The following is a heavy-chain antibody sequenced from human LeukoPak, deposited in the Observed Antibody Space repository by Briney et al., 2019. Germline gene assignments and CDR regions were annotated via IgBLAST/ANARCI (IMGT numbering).Heavy chain of an antibody. CDR2: INTDGSST. Sequence: GGSLRLSCAASGFTFSNYWMHWVRQAPGKGLVWVSRINTDGSSTNYADSVKGRFTISRDNAKNTLYLQMNSLRAEDTTVYYCARGGYGYVGFDYWGQGTLVTVSS. V-gene: IGHV3-74*01. CDR1: GFTFSNYW. J-gene: IGHJ4*02. CDR3: ARGGYGYVGFDY. D-gene: IGHD5-18*01.